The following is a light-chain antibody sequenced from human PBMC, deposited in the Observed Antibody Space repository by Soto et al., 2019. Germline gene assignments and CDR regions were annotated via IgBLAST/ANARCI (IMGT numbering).Light chain of an antibody. CDR2: GAS. CDR1: QSVSNNY. CDR3: QQYDGSPRT. Sequence: EIVLTQSPGTVSLSPGERATLSCRASQSVSNNYLAWYQQKPGQAPRLLIYGASNRATGIPDRFSGSGSGTDFTLTISRLEPEDFAVYYCQQYDGSPRTFGQGTKVDIK. V-gene: IGKV3-20*01. J-gene: IGKJ1*01.